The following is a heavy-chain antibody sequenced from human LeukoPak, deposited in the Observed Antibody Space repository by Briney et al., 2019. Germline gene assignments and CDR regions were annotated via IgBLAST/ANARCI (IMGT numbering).Heavy chain of an antibody. D-gene: IGHD6-6*01. CDR3: ARDLLYSSSSDGQGY. CDR1: GGSITSYY. J-gene: IGHJ4*02. Sequence: KPSETLSLTCTVSGGSITSYYWSWIRQPAGKGLDWIGRVHTSGSTNYNPSLKSRVTMSVDTAKNQFSLKLSSVTAADTAVYYCARDLLYSSSSDGQGYWGQGTPVTVSS. CDR2: VHTSGST. V-gene: IGHV4-4*07.